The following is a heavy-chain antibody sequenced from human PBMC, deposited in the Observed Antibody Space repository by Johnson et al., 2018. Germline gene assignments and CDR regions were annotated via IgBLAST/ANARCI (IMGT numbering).Heavy chain of an antibody. CDR1: GGSISSSSYY. CDR3: AGGDVVGSFDI. Sequence: QVQLQESGPGLVKPSETXSLTCTVSGGSISSSSYYWGWIRQPPGTGLEWMGSISYSGSTSYTRSLKSRVTISVDTSKNQFSLKRRPVTAADPPGYYCAGGDVVGSFDIWGQGTMVTVSS. J-gene: IGHJ3*02. V-gene: IGHV4-39*01. D-gene: IGHD2-2*01. CDR2: ISYSGST.